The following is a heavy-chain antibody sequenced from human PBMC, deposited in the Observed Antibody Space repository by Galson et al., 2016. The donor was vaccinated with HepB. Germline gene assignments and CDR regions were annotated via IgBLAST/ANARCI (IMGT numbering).Heavy chain of an antibody. CDR2: IRSKAYGGTT. V-gene: IGHV3-49*03. CDR1: GFTFGDYA. D-gene: IGHD3-3*01. CDR3: TRVYYDFWSGYSRYMDV. Sequence: SLRLSCATSGFTFGDYAMSWFRQAPGKGLVWVGFIRSKAYGGTTEYAASVKGRFTISRDDSKSIAYLQMNSLKTEDTAVYYCTRVYYDFWSGYSRYMDVWGQGTLVTVSS. J-gene: IGHJ4*02.